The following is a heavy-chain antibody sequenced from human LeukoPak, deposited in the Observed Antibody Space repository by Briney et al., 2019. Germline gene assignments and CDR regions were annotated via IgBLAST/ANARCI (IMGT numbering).Heavy chain of an antibody. D-gene: IGHD1-1*01. Sequence: ASVKVSCKASGYTFTGYYMHWVRQAPGQGLEWMGWINPNSGGTNYAQKFQGRVTMTRDTSISTAYMELSRLRSDDTAVYYCARSTYTWNDVGAFDIWGQGTMVTVSS. CDR2: INPNSGGT. CDR1: GYTFTGYY. J-gene: IGHJ3*02. V-gene: IGHV1-2*02. CDR3: ARSTYTWNDVGAFDI.